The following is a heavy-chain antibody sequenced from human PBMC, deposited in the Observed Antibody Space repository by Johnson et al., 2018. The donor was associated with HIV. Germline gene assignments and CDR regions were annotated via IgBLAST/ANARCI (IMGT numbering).Heavy chain of an antibody. D-gene: IGHD5-12*01. CDR2: IHYDGSNK. Sequence: VQLVESGGGVVQPGRSLRLSCAASGFTFSSYGMHWVRQAPGKGLEWVTFIHYDGSNKYYADSVKGRFTISRDNSKNTLHLQMNNVRAEDTAIYYCARSDSGYDAFDIWGQGTMVSVSS. V-gene: IGHV3-30*03. J-gene: IGHJ3*02. CDR1: GFTFSSYG. CDR3: ARSDSGYDAFDI.